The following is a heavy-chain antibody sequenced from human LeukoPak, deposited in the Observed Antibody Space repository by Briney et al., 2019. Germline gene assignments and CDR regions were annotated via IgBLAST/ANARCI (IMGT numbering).Heavy chain of an antibody. CDR2: IYSGGST. D-gene: IGHD2-8*01. V-gene: IGHV3-53*01. Sequence: PGGSLRLSCAASGFTFSNYWVHWVRQAPGKGLEWVSVIYSGGSTYYADSVKGRFTISRDISKNTLYLQMNSLRAEDTAVYYCAREVGHCTNGVCYNGWFDYWGQGTLVTVSS. J-gene: IGHJ4*02. CDR3: AREVGHCTNGVCYNGWFDY. CDR1: GFTFSNYW.